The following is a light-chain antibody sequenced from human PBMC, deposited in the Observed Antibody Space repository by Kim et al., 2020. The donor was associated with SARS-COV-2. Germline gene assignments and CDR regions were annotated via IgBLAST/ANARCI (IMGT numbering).Light chain of an antibody. J-gene: IGKJ2*01. V-gene: IGKV1-5*03. CDR2: KAS. CDR1: QSFGNW. CDR3: QQYNSFPYT. Sequence: SASIRDTVTINCRASQSFGNWLAWFQQKPGRAPRVLIYKASNLETGVPSRFSGSGSETDFTLTIRNLQPEDIATYYCQQYNSFPYTFGQGTKLEI.